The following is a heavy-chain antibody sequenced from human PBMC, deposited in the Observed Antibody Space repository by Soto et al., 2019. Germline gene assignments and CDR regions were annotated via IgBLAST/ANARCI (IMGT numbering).Heavy chain of an antibody. J-gene: IGHJ6*02. CDR3: ARNVALYCSGGSCPSWDGMDV. CDR2: MNPNSGNT. Sequence: ASVKVSCKASGYTFTSYDINWVRQATGQGLEWMGWMNPNSGNTGYAQKFQGRVTMTRNTSISTAYMELSSLRSEDTAVYYCARNVALYCSGGSCPSWDGMDVWGQGTTVTVSS. CDR1: GYTFTSYD. D-gene: IGHD2-15*01. V-gene: IGHV1-8*01.